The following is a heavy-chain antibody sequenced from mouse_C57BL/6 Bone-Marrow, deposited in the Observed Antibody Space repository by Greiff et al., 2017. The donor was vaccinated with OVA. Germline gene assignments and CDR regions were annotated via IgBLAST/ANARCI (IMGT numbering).Heavy chain of an antibody. D-gene: IGHD1-1*01. Sequence: EVQGVESGGGLVKPGGSLKLSCAASGFTFSSYAMSWVRQTPEKRLEWVATISDGGSYTYYPDNVKGRFTISRDNAKNNLYLQRSHLKSEDTAMYYCARDRHYYGSSPFAYWGQGTLVTVSA. V-gene: IGHV5-4*01. J-gene: IGHJ3*01. CDR3: ARDRHYYGSSPFAY. CDR1: GFTFSSYA. CDR2: ISDGGSYT.